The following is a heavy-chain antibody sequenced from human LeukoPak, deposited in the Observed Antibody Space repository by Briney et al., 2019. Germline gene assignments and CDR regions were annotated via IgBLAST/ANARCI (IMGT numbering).Heavy chain of an antibody. CDR2: INPNSGGT. CDR3: ARGSRPSYYYYYMDV. V-gene: IGHV1-2*06. Sequence: ASVKVSCKASGYTFTDYYMHWVRQAPGQGLEWMGRINPNSGGTNYAQKFQGRVTMTRDTSISTAYMELRRLRFDDTAVYYCARGSRPSYYYYYMDVWGKGTTVTVSS. J-gene: IGHJ6*03. CDR1: GYTFTDYY.